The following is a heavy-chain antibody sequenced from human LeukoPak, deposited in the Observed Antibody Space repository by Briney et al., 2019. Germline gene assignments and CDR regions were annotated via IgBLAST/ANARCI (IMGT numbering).Heavy chain of an antibody. J-gene: IGHJ4*02. V-gene: IGHV4-59*08. D-gene: IGHD1-1*01. CDR1: GGSMNGRY. Sequence: SETLSLTCTVSGGSMNGRYCSWIRQSPEKGLEWVAYIYYNGNTNYSPSLKSRVSISIDMSKNQFSLRLTSVTAADTAMYYCARYDPTDYATTGLYPGVYFDYWGPGTLVSVSS. CDR2: IYYNGNT. CDR3: ARYDPTDYATTGLYPGVYFDY.